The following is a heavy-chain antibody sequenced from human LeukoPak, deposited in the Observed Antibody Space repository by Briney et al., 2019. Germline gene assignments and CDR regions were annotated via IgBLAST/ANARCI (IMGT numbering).Heavy chain of an antibody. CDR2: ISGSGGST. J-gene: IGHJ4*02. V-gene: IGHV3-23*01. CDR3: AKDSPVTDYFDY. CDR1: GFTFSSYA. Sequence: PGGSLRLSCVASGFTFSSYAMSWVRQAPGEGLGWVAFISGSGGSTYYANSVKGRVTISRDNSKNTVYLQTNSLRGEDKAVYYCAKDSPVTDYFDYWGPGTLVTVSS.